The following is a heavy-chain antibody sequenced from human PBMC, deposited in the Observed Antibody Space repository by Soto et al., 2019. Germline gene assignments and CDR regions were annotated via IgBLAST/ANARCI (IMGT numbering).Heavy chain of an antibody. D-gene: IGHD6-25*01. V-gene: IGHV4-59*01. CDR2: IYYSGST. CDR1: GGSISSYY. J-gene: IGHJ6*03. Sequence: PSETLSLTCTVSGGSISSYYWSWIRQPPGKGLEWIGYIYYSGSTNYNPSLKSRVTISVDTSKNQFSLKLSSVTAADTAVYYCARGEAATYYYMDVWGKGTTVTVS. CDR3: ARGEAATYYYMDV.